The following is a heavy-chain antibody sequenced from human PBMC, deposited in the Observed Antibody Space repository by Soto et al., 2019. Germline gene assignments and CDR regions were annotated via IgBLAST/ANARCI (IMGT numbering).Heavy chain of an antibody. J-gene: IGHJ4*02. D-gene: IGHD6-13*01. CDR2: INPKSGVT. Sequence: QLHLVQSGAEVKKPGASVRVSCKASGYTFPDYYIHWVRQAPGQGLEWMGWINPKSGVTNSAQKFQGGITMTRDTSITTDYMELSGLRSDDTAVYYCARGPKQTPRHSNSWFVPDYWGQGSLVTVSS. V-gene: IGHV1-2*02. CDR1: GYTFPDYY. CDR3: ARGPKQTPRHSNSWFVPDY.